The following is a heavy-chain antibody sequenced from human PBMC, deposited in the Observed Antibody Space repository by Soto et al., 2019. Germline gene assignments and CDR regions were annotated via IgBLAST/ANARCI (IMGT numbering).Heavy chain of an antibody. Sequence: QVQLVESGGGVVQPGRSLRLSCAASGFTFSSYGMHWVRQAPGKGLEWVAVIWYDGSNKYYADSVKGRFTISRDNSKNTLYLQMNSLRAEDTAVYYCARVSVFGRSSLFDYWGQGALVTVSS. CDR2: IWYDGSNK. V-gene: IGHV3-33*01. D-gene: IGHD6-6*01. CDR1: GFTFSSYG. J-gene: IGHJ4*02. CDR3: ARVSVFGRSSLFDY.